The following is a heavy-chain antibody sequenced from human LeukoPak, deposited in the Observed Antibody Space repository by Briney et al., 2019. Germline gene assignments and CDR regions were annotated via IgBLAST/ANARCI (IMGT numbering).Heavy chain of an antibody. CDR3: ARGRGDRGYFDY. Sequence: SETLSLTCAVYGGSFSGYYWSWIRQPPGKGLEWIGEINHSGSTNYNPSLKSRVTISVDTSKNQFSLKLSSVTAADTAVYYCARGRGDRGYFDYWGQGTLVTVSS. D-gene: IGHD3-22*01. CDR1: GGSFSGYY. CDR2: INHSGST. V-gene: IGHV4-34*01. J-gene: IGHJ4*02.